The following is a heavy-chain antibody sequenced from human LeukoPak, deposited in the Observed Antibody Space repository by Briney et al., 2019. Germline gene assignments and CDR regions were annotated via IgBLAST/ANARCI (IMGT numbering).Heavy chain of an antibody. D-gene: IGHD3-10*01. CDR2: ISASNGNT. J-gene: IGHJ4*02. V-gene: IGHV1-18*01. Sequence: GASVKVSCKASGYTFTSYGFSWVRQAPGQGLEWMGWISASNGNTNYAQKLQGRVTMTTDTSTSTAYMELRSLRSDDTAVYYCAREASPSYGSGSYNGDFDSWGQGTLVTVSS. CDR1: GYTFTSYG. CDR3: AREASPSYGSGSYNGDFDS.